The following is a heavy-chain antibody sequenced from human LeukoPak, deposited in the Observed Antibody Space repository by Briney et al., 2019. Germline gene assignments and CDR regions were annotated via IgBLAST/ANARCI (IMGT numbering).Heavy chain of an antibody. CDR2: INYSGST. CDR1: GGSIIGSTSY. J-gene: IGHJ4*02. V-gene: IGHV4-39*01. D-gene: IGHD3-22*01. CDR3: VRGYDY. Sequence: SETLSLTCTVSGGSIIGSTSYWGWIRQPPGKGLDWIGIINYSGSTYYNPSLRSRVTISVDTSKNQFSLKLNSVTASDTAVYYCVRGYDYWGQGTLVTVSS.